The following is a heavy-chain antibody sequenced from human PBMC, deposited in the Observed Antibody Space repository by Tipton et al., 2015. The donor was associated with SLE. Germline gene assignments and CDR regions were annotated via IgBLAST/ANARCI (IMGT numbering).Heavy chain of an antibody. CDR3: AKAGGFGYGDPFDY. V-gene: IGHV3-30*18. Sequence: SLRLSCAASGFTFSSYGMHWVRQAPGKGLEWVAVISYDGSNKYYADSVKGRFTISRDNSKNTLYLQMNSLRAEDTAVYYCAKAGGFGYGDPFDYWGQGTLVTVSS. J-gene: IGHJ4*02. CDR1: GFTFSSYG. D-gene: IGHD4-17*01. CDR2: ISYDGSNK.